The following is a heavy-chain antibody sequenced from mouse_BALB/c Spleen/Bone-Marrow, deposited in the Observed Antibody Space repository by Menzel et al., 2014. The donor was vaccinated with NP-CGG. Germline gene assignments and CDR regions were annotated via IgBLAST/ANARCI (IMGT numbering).Heavy chain of an antibody. V-gene: IGHV2-6-1*01. D-gene: IGHD1-1*01. CDR2: IWSDGST. Sequence: VQLQESGPGLVAPSQTLSITCTISGFSLTSYGVHWVRQPPGKGLEWQGVIWSDGSTTYNSALKSRLSISKDNSKSQVFLKMNSLQTDDTAMYYCARCYYGYAMDYWGQGTSVTVSS. CDR3: ARCYYGYAMDY. CDR1: GFSLTSYG. J-gene: IGHJ4*01.